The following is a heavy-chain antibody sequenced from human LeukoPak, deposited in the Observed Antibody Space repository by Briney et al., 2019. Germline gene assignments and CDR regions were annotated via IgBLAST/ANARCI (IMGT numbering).Heavy chain of an antibody. D-gene: IGHD6-13*01. CDR1: GFTFSDYY. CDR2: ISSSSSYT. CDR3: ARDSSWAFDY. V-gene: IGHV3-11*06. Sequence: GGSLRLSCAASGFTFSDYYMSWIRQAPGKGLEWVSYISSSSSYTNYADSVRGRFTISRDNAKNSLYLQMNSLSDEDTAIYYCARDSSWAFDYWGQGTLVTVSS. J-gene: IGHJ4*02.